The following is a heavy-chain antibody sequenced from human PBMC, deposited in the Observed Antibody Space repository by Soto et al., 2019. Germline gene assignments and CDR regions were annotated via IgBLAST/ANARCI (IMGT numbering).Heavy chain of an antibody. V-gene: IGHV1-69*01. CDR1: GGSFNNYV. Sequence: QVQLVQSGAEVKKPGSSVKVSCKASGGSFNNYVISWVRKAPGQGLEWMGGIIPMFGTTNYAQKFQGRVATTADDSTSTAYMELSNLRSEASAVHYCARGGGEFPTWGQGTLVTVSS. J-gene: IGHJ5*02. CDR3: ARGGGEFPT. D-gene: IGHD3-10*01. CDR2: IIPMFGTT.